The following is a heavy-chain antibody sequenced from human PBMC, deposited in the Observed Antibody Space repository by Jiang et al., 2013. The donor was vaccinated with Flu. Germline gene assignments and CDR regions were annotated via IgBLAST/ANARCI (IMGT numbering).Heavy chain of an antibody. CDR1: GGSISSYY. Sequence: GPGLVKPSETLSLTCTVSGGSISSYYWSWIRQPPGKGLEWIGYIYYSGSTNYNPSLKSRVTISVDTSKNQFSLKLSSVTAADTAVYYCARQGRPVSGGYGYFDYWGQGTLVTVSS. D-gene: IGHD3-16*01. CDR2: IYYSGST. V-gene: IGHV4-59*01. J-gene: IGHJ4*02. CDR3: ARQGRPVSGGYGYFDY.